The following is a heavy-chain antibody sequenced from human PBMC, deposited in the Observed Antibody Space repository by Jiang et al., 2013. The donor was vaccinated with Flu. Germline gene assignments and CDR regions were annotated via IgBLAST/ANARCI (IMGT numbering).Heavy chain of an antibody. CDR3: ARSLLRSYGMVV. CDR1: GYTFTSYA. Sequence: SGAEVKKPGASVKVSCKASGYTFTSYAMHWVRQAPGQGLEWMGGIIPIFGTANYAQKFQGRVTITADESTSTAYMELSSLRSEDTAVYYCARSLLRSYGMVVWGQGTTVTVSS. J-gene: IGHJ6*02. CDR2: IIPIFGTA. V-gene: IGHV1-69*13. D-gene: IGHD5-12*01.